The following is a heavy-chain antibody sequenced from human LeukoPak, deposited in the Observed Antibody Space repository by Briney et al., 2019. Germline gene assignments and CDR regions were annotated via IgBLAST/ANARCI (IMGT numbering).Heavy chain of an antibody. Sequence: GASVKVSCKASGYTFTGYYMHWVRQAPGQGLEWMGWINPNSGGTNYAQKFQGRVTMTRDTSISTAYMELRSLRSDDTAVCYCARDQGYLTSWSWFESWGQGTLVTVSS. CDR3: ARDQGYLTSWSWFES. J-gene: IGHJ5*01. V-gene: IGHV1-2*02. D-gene: IGHD2-2*01. CDR2: INPNSGGT. CDR1: GYTFTGYY.